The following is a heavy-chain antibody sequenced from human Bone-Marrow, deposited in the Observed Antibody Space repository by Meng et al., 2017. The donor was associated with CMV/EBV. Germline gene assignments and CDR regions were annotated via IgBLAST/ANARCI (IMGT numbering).Heavy chain of an antibody. J-gene: IGHJ4*02. CDR2: ISFDGRKQ. V-gene: IGHV3-30*18. CDR3: AKDRLLGRYTSSWYGADY. Sequence: FNDDGMHWVRQAPGKGLEWVAVISFDGRKQYYADSVKGRFTISRDNSKNTVFLQMNGLRDEDTAMYYCAKDRLLGRYTSSWYGADYWGQGTLVTVSS. CDR1: FNDDG. D-gene: IGHD6-13*01.